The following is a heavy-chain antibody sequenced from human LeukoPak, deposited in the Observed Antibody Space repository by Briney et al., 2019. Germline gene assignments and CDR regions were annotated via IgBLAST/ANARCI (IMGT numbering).Heavy chain of an antibody. Sequence: PGGFLRLSCAASGFTFSSYSMNWVRQAPGKGLEWISYISGSGSVSYYEDSAKGRFTISRDNAKNSLYLQMNSLRDEDTALYYCARDGGFGFLAAFDIWGQGTMVTVSS. J-gene: IGHJ3*02. D-gene: IGHD3-10*01. CDR1: GFTFSSYS. V-gene: IGHV3-48*02. CDR2: ISGSGSVS. CDR3: ARDGGFGFLAAFDI.